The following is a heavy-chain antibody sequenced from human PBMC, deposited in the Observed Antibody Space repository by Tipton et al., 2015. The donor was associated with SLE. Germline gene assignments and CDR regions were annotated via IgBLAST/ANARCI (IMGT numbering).Heavy chain of an antibody. CDR3: ARPEVGGYSHDAFDL. V-gene: IGHV4-61*02. J-gene: IGHJ3*01. Sequence: TLSLTCSVSGGSTNNGRYYWTWIRQPAGTGLEWIGRIFTIGTTSYNPSLKSRVTISLDTSKNQFSLQLSSVTAADTAVYYCARPEVGGYSHDAFDLWGHGTMGTVSS. CDR1: GGSTNNGRYY. CDR2: IFTIGTT. D-gene: IGHD6-25*01.